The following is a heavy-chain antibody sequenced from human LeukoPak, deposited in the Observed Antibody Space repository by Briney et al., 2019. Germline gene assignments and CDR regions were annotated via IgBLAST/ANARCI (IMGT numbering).Heavy chain of an antibody. CDR2: FSATDGSA. J-gene: IGHJ3*01. Sequence: PGGSLRLSCAASGFTFSSYGMTWVRQAPEKGLEWVSAFSATDGSAQYAESVKGRFTISRDNSKNSLYLQMNSLRDEDTAVYYCAKARIASAGTGAFDVWGQGTMVTVSS. D-gene: IGHD6-13*01. CDR1: GFTFSSYG. V-gene: IGHV3-23*01. CDR3: AKARIASAGTGAFDV.